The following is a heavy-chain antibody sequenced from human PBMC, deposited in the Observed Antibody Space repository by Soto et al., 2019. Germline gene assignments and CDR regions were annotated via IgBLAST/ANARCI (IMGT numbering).Heavy chain of an antibody. V-gene: IGHV3-30-3*01. CDR1: GFTFSSYA. CDR2: ISYDGSNK. Sequence: PGGSLRLSCAASGFTFSSYAMHWVRQAPGKGLEWVAVISYDGSNKYYADSVKGRFTISRDNSKNTLYLQMNSLRAEDTAVYYCARRYSSRLLDYWGQGTLVTVSS. D-gene: IGHD6-13*01. J-gene: IGHJ4*02. CDR3: ARRYSSRLLDY.